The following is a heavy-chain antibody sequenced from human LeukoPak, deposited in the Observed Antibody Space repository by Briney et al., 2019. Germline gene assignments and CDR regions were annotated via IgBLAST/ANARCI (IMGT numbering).Heavy chain of an antibody. CDR1: GGPFNSYA. CDR2: IIVILGKV. J-gene: IGHJ6*02. CDR3: ARYIHPQGLIGYAMDV. D-gene: IGHD2-15*01. Sequence: VKVSCKASGGPFNSYAINWVRQAPGQGLEWMGRIIVILGKVNYAQKFQGRLTITADKSTRTAYMDLSNLASEDTAIYFCARYIHPQGLIGYAMDVWGQGTTVIVSS. V-gene: IGHV1-69*04.